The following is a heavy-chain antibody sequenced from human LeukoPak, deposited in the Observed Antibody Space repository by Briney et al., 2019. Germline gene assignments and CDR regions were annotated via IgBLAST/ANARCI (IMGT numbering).Heavy chain of an antibody. J-gene: IGHJ4*02. CDR3: ARWERTTSLSFDY. CDR1: GYTFTSYF. Sequence: GASVKVSCKASGYTFTSYFMHWVRQAPGQGLEWLGWINPNSGGANYAQKFQGRVTMTRDTSISTAYMELSRLRSDDTAVYYCARWERTTSLSFDYWGQGTLVTVSS. D-gene: IGHD2-2*01. V-gene: IGHV1-2*02. CDR2: INPNSGGA.